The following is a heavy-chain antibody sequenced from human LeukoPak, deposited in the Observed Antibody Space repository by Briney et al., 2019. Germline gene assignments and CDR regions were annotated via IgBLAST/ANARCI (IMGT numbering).Heavy chain of an antibody. CDR2: ISSSSGYI. J-gene: IGHJ4*02. V-gene: IGHV3-21*01. D-gene: IGHD4-17*01. CDR1: GFTFSSYS. Sequence: PGGSLRLSCAASGFTFSSYSMNWVRQAPGKGLEWVSSISSSSGYIYYADSVKGRFTISRDNAKNSLYLQMNSLRAEDTAVYYCARGPYYGDYVDYWGQGTLVTVSS. CDR3: ARGPYYGDYVDY.